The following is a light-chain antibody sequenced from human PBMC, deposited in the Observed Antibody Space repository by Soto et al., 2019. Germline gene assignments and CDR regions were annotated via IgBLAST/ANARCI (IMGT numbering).Light chain of an antibody. CDR1: SSNIGNNY. V-gene: IGLV1-51*02. J-gene: IGLJ3*02. Sequence: QSVLTQPPSVSAAPGQKVTISFSGSSSNIGNNYVSWYQQLPGTAPKLLIYQNNKRPSGITDRFSGSKSGQSATLGITGLHPGDEADYYWGTADSSLGDSWVFGGGTKLTVL. CDR2: QNN. CDR3: GTADSSLGDSWV.